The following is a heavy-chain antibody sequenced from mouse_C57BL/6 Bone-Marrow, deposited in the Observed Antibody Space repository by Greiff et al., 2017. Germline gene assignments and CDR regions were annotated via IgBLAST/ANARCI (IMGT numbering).Heavy chain of an antibody. J-gene: IGHJ4*01. CDR3: TGQSNYGNYAMDY. CDR2: IDPANGDT. D-gene: IGHD2-5*01. V-gene: IGHV14-4*01. Sequence: EVQLQQSGAELVRPGASVKLSCTASGFNIKDDYMHWVKQRPEQGLEWIGWIDPANGDTEYASKFQGKATITADTSSNTAYLRLSSLTSEDAAVYYCTGQSNYGNYAMDYWGQGTSLTVSS. CDR1: GFNIKDDY.